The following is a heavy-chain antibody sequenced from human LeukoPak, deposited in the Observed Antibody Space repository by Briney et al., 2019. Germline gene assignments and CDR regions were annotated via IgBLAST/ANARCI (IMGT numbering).Heavy chain of an antibody. Sequence: ASVKVSCKASGYSFTNYYMHWVRQAPGQGLEWMGIINPSGGSTSYARKFQGRVTMTRDTSTSTVYMELSSLRSEHTAVYYCARMGGYSYGDDAFDVWGQGTMVTVPS. V-gene: IGHV1-46*01. CDR2: INPSGGST. J-gene: IGHJ3*01. CDR1: GYSFTNYY. CDR3: ARMGGYSYGDDAFDV. D-gene: IGHD5-18*01.